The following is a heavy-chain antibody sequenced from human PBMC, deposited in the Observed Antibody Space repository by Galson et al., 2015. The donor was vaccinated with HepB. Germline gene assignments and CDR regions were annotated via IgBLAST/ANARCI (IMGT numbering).Heavy chain of an antibody. Sequence: SVKVSCKASGYTFTSYAMNWVRQAPGQGLEWMGWINTNTGNPTYARGFTGRFVFSLDTSVSTAYLQISSLKAEDTAVYYCARVGDPSAAAGTLDFDYWGQGTLVTVSS. D-gene: IGHD6-13*01. V-gene: IGHV7-4-1*02. CDR3: ARVGDPSAAAGTLDFDY. CDR1: GYTFTSYA. J-gene: IGHJ4*02. CDR2: INTNTGNP.